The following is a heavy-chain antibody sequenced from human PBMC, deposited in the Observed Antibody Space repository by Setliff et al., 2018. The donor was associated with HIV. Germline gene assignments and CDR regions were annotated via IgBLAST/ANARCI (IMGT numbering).Heavy chain of an antibody. J-gene: IGHJ3*02. CDR1: GDSIXSGDYY. CDR2: TFHTGYT. D-gene: IGHD3-22*01. Sequence: SETLSLTCTVSGDSIXSGDYYWRGFRQSPERGLEWIGYTFHTGYTYYNPSLKSRILITVDLSXNQLSLELTSVTAADTAIYYWARDXXRPHLFDNNGYXXSDTFDIWGHGTMVTVSS. V-gene: IGHV4-30-4*01. CDR3: ARDXXRPHLFDNNGYXXSDTFDI.